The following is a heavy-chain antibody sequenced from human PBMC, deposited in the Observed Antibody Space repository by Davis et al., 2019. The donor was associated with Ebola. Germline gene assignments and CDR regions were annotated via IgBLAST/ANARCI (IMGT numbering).Heavy chain of an antibody. CDR3: AREKIYDFWSGYYLNFFDY. J-gene: IGHJ4*02. CDR2: IYYSGST. D-gene: IGHD3-3*01. V-gene: IGHV4-39*02. Sequence: SETLSLTCTVSGGSISSSSYYWGWIRQPPGKGLEWIGSIYYSGSTYYNPSLKSRVTISVDTSKNQFSLKLSSVTAADTAVYYCAREKIYDFWSGYYLNFFDYWGQGTLVTVSS. CDR1: GGSISSSSYY.